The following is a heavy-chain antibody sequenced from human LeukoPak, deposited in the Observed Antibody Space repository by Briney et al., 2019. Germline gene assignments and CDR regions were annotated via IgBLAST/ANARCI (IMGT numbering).Heavy chain of an antibody. J-gene: IGHJ4*02. CDR1: GESLNSYN. CDR2: IYESGTT. Sequence: PSETLSLTCAVYGESLNSYNWSWVRQPPGEGLEWIGEIYESGTTKYNPSLKSRVAISMVPSKQQFSLRLSSVTAADTAVYYCARGAWATRLASWGLGTPVIVSS. D-gene: IGHD2-15*01. V-gene: IGHV4-34*01. CDR3: ARGAWATRLAS.